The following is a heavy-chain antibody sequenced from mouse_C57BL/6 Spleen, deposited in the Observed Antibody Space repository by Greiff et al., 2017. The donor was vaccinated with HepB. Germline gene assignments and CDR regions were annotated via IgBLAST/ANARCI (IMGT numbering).Heavy chain of an antibody. J-gene: IGHJ4*01. CDR3: ARDYGHAMDY. CDR1: GYTFTDYY. CDR2: IYPGSGNT. D-gene: IGHD1-2*01. Sequence: QVQLQQSGAELVRPGASVKLSCKASGYTFTDYYINWVKQRPGQGLEWIARIYPGSGNTYYNEKFKGKATLTAEKSSSTAYMQLSSLTSEDSAVYFCARDYGHAMDYWGQGTSVTVSS. V-gene: IGHV1-76*01.